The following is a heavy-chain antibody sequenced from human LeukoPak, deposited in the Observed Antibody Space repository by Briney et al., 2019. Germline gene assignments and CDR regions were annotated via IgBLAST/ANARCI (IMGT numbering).Heavy chain of an antibody. Sequence: PSETLSLTCTVSGGSISSSSYYWGWIRQPPGKGLEWIGIIYYSGSTYYNPSLKSRVTLSVDTSKNQFSLKLSSVTAADTAVYYCARIAAAYDYWGQGTLVTVSS. J-gene: IGHJ4*02. CDR1: GGSISSSSYY. CDR2: IYYSGST. D-gene: IGHD6-13*01. CDR3: ARIAAAYDY. V-gene: IGHV4-39*07.